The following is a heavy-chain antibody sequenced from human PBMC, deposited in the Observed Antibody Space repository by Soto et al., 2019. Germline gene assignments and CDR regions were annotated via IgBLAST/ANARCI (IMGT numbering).Heavy chain of an antibody. Sequence: ASVKVSCKASGYTFTSYYMHWVRQAPGQGLEWMGIINPSGGSTSYAQKFQGRVTMTRDTSTSTAYMELSSLRSEDTAVYYCAADRSETTGTHYYYYGMDVWGQGTTVTVSS. J-gene: IGHJ6*02. CDR1: GYTFTSYY. D-gene: IGHD1-1*01. CDR2: INPSGGST. CDR3: AADRSETTGTHYYYYGMDV. V-gene: IGHV1-46*01.